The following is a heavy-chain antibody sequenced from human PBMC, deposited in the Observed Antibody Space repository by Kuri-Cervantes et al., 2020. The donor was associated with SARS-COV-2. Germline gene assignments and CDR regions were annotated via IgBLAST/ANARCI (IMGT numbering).Heavy chain of an antibody. D-gene: IGHD3-22*01. J-gene: IGHJ3*02. CDR1: GYTFTGYY. CDR2: INPNSGGT. V-gene: IGHV1-2*02. CDR3: ARTSYDSSGYMAFDI. Sequence: ASVKVSCKASGYTFTGYYMHWVRQAPGQGLEWMGWINPNSGGTNYAQKFQGRVTMTRDTSISTAYMELSRLRSDDTAVYYCARTSYDSSGYMAFDIWGQGTMVTVSS.